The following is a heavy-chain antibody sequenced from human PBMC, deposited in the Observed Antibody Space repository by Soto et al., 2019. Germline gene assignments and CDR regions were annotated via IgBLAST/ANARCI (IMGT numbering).Heavy chain of an antibody. J-gene: IGHJ4*02. V-gene: IGHV1-3*01. CDR2: INAGNGNT. D-gene: IGHD6-13*01. CDR1: GYTFTSYA. CDR3: ARVPIRAPGAAAGSGDYFDY. Sequence: ASVKVSCKASGYTFTSYAMHWVRQAPGQRLEWMGWINAGNGNTKYSQKFQGRVTITRDTSASTAYMELSSLRSEDTAVYYCARVPIRAPGAAAGSGDYFDYWGQGTLVTVSS.